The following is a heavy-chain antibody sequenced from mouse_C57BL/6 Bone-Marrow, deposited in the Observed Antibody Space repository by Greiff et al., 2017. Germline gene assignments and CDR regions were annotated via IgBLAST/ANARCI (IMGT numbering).Heavy chain of an antibody. CDR2: IDPSDSYP. J-gene: IGHJ2*01. V-gene: IGHV1-59*01. CDR1: GYTFTSYW. CDR3: ARRTTVRGDD. D-gene: IGHD1-1*01. Sequence: VQLQQPGAELVRPGTSVKLSCKASGYTFTSYWMHWVKQRPGQGLEWIGVIDPSDSYPNYNQKFKGKATLTVDTSSSTAYMQLSSLTSEDSAVYYCARRTTVRGDDGGQGTTLTGSS.